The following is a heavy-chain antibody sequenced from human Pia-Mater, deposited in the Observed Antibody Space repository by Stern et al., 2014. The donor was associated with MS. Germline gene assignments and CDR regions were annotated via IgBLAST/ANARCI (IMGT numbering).Heavy chain of an antibody. J-gene: IGHJ3*01. Sequence: EVQLVESGGGLAQPGGSLRLSCVVSGFSFSDYWMSWVRQPPGKGLEWVANIKQDGSEIYYADAVKGRFTISRDNAKKSIFLQMRNLRVEDTAVYYCARDWGISSGSDAFDLWGQGTMVTVYS. CDR3: ARDWGISSGSDAFDL. V-gene: IGHV3-7*01. CDR2: IKQDGSEI. CDR1: GFSFSDYW. D-gene: IGHD7-27*01.